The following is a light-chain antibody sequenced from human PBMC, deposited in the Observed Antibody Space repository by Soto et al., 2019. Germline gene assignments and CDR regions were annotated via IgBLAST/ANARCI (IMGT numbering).Light chain of an antibody. J-gene: IGLJ1*01. CDR3: CSHAGSSVV. Sequence: SGAGSPGQSVTISCTGTSSDVGGYNHVSWYQQHPGKAPKLIIYDVSTRPSGVPDRFSGSKSGNTASLTISGLQAEDEADYYCCSHAGSSVVFGTGTKVTVL. V-gene: IGLV2-11*01. CDR1: SSDVGGYNH. CDR2: DVS.